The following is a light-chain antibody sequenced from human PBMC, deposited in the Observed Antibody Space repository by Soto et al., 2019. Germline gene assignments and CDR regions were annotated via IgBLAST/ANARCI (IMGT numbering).Light chain of an antibody. CDR2: AAS. Sequence: IQLTQSPSSLSASVGDRVTITCRASQDIAIYLAWYQQKPGEAPKLLIYAASNFQSGVPSRFSGSGSGTHFTLTISSLQPEDFATYYCQQLHGYPITFGQGTRLEIK. CDR3: QQLHGYPIT. CDR1: QDIAIY. V-gene: IGKV1-9*01. J-gene: IGKJ5*01.